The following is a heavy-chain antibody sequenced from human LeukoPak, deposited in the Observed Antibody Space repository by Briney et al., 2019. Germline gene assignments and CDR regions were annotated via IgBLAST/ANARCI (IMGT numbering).Heavy chain of an antibody. V-gene: IGHV4-34*01. CDR3: ARTYYYDSYYFDY. J-gene: IGHJ4*02. CDR2: INHSGST. CDR1: GGSFSGYY. Sequence: SETLSLTCAVYGGSFSGYYWSWIRQPPGKGLEWIGEINHSGSTYYNPSLKSRVTISVDTSKNQFSLKLSSVTAADTAVYYCARTYYYDSYYFDYWGQGTLVTVSS. D-gene: IGHD3-22*01.